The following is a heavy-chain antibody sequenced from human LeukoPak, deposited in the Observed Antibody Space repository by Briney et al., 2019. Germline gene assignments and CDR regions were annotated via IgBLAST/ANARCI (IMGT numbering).Heavy chain of an antibody. D-gene: IGHD3-22*01. Sequence: GGSLRLSCAASRFTFSSYAMTWVRQPPGKGLEWVAAISGSGGTTYYADFAKGRFTISRDNSKNTLYLQMNSLRAEDTAVYYCANQGYYDSSGYFDYWGQGTLVTVSS. CDR3: ANQGYYDSSGYFDY. CDR2: ISGSGGTT. V-gene: IGHV3-23*01. J-gene: IGHJ4*02. CDR1: RFTFSSYA.